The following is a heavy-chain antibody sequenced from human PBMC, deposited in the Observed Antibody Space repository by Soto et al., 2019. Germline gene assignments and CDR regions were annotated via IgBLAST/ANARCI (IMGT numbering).Heavy chain of an antibody. D-gene: IGHD6-13*01. Sequence: QVQLQQWGAGLLKPSETLSLTCAVYGGSFSGYYWSWIRQPPGKGLEWIGEINHSGSTNYNPSLKRRPTXSXDXXKKQFSLKLSSVTAADPAVYYCARTYSSSGSPFDSWGQGTLVTVSS. CDR3: ARTYSSSGSPFDS. V-gene: IGHV4-34*01. CDR1: GGSFSGYY. J-gene: IGHJ4*02. CDR2: INHSGST.